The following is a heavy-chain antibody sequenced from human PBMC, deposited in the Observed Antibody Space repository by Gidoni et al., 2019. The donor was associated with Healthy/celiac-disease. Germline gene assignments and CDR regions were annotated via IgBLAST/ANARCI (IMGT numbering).Heavy chain of an antibody. CDR2: INPSGGST. D-gene: IGHD2-2*01. CDR1: GYTFPSYY. V-gene: IGHV1-46*01. Sequence: QVQLVQSGAEVKKPGASVKVSCQASGYTFPSYYMHWVRQAPGQGLEWMGIINPSGGSTSYEQKFQGRVTMTRDTSTSTVYMELSSLRSEDTAVYYCAREGYCSSTSCYPSGWFDPWGQGTLVTVSS. CDR3: AREGYCSSTSCYPSGWFDP. J-gene: IGHJ5*02.